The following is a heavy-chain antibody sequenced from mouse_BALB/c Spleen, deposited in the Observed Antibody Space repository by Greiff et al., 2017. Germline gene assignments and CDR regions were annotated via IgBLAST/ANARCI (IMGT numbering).Heavy chain of an antibody. CDR1: GYSITSDYA. D-gene: IGHD2-9*01. Sequence: DVQLQESGPGLVKPSQSLSLTCTVTGYSITSDYAWNWIRQFPGNKLEWMGYISYSGSTSYNPSLKSRISITRDTSKNQFFLQLNSVTTEDTATYYCARTCYGYDSFAYWGQGTLVTVSA. CDR2: ISYSGST. J-gene: IGHJ3*01. CDR3: ARTCYGYDSFAY. V-gene: IGHV3-2*02.